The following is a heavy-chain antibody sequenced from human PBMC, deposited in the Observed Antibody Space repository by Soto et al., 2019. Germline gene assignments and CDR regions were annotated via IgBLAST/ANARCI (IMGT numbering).Heavy chain of an antibody. Sequence: SETLPLTCTVSCRSISTNSYIWGWIRQPPGKGLEWIGSIYYSGSTYYNPSLKSRVTISVDTSKNQFSLKLSSVTAADTAVYYCARIAAAGNRDYWGQGTLVTVS. CDR2: IYYSGST. D-gene: IGHD6-13*01. CDR1: CRSISTNSYI. J-gene: IGHJ4*02. V-gene: IGHV4-39*01. CDR3: ARIAAAGNRDY.